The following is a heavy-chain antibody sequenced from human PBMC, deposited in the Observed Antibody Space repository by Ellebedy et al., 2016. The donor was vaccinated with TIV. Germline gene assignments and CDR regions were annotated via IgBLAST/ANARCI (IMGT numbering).Heavy chain of an antibody. CDR2: IGGSGAGT. CDR3: AKDRTFGAAAGTRYDY. V-gene: IGHV3-23*01. J-gene: IGHJ4*02. CDR1: GFTFSTFA. Sequence: GESLKISXVASGFTFSTFAMTWVRQAPGKGLEWVSSIGGSGAGTHYADSVRGRFTVSRDNSKNTLYLQMTSLRADDTAVYYCAKDRTFGAAAGTRYDYWGQGTLVTVSS. D-gene: IGHD6-13*01.